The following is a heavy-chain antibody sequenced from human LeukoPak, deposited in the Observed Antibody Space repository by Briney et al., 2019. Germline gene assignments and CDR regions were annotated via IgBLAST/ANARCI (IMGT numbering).Heavy chain of an antibody. V-gene: IGHV1-69*05. CDR3: ASSGFIAAADATFDY. J-gene: IGHJ4*02. CDR1: GGTFSSYA. D-gene: IGHD6-13*01. CDR2: IIPIFGTA. Sequence: ASVKASCKASGGTFSSYAISWVRQAPGQGLEWMEGIIPIFGTANYAQKFQGRVTITTDESTSTAYMELSSLRSEDTAVYYCASSGFIAAADATFDYWGQGTLVTVSS.